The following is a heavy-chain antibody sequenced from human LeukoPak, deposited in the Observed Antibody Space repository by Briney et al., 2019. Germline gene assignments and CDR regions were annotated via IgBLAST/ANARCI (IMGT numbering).Heavy chain of an antibody. CDR3: AKRSDSGNYNMDV. V-gene: IGHV3-30*18. Sequence: PGGSLRLSCAASEFTFSSYGMHWVRQAPGKGLEWVAVISYDGSNKYYADSVKGRFTISRDNSKNTLYLQMNSLRAEDTAVYYCAKRSDSGNYNMDVWGKGTTVAVSS. J-gene: IGHJ6*03. CDR2: ISYDGSNK. D-gene: IGHD1-26*01. CDR1: EFTFSSYG.